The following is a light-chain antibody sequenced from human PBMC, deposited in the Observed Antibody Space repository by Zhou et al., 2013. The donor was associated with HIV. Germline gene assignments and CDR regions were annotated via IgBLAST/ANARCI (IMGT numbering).Light chain of an antibody. J-gene: IGKJ1*01. CDR2: DAS. CDR3: QQYGSSPWT. CDR1: HSVSSSY. Sequence: EIVLTQSPGTLSLSPGERATLSCRASHSVSSSYLAWYQQKPGQAPRLLIYDASNRATGIPTRFSGSGSGTDFTLTISSLEPEDFAVYYCQQYGSSPWTFGLGTKVDNK. V-gene: IGKV3-20*01.